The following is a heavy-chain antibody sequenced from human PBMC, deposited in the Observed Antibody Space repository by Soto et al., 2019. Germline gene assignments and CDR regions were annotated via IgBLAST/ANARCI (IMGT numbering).Heavy chain of an antibody. V-gene: IGHV3-23*01. CDR2: ISGSGGNT. D-gene: IGHD6-19*01. Sequence: EVQLLESGGGLVQPGGSLRLSCAASGFTFNNYAMGWVRQAPGKGLECVSTISGSGGNTFYADSVKGRFTISSDNSKSTLYLQMNSLRAEDTAVYFCAKPGDRTGWDYYFDHWGQGTLVTVSS. CDR1: GFTFNNYA. J-gene: IGHJ4*02. CDR3: AKPGDRTGWDYYFDH.